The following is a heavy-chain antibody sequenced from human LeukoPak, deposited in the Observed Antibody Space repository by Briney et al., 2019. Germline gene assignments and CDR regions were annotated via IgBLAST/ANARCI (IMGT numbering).Heavy chain of an antibody. CDR3: ARARYVNSFYAFDI. CDR1: GGSISSYY. V-gene: IGHV4-59*01. Sequence: PSETLSLTCTVSGGSISSYYWSWVRLPPGKGLEWIGYLSKSGNTNYSPSPKSRVTIFADTSKNQFFLKRSSVTAADTAVYYCARARYVNSFYAFDIWGQGTLVTVSS. J-gene: IGHJ3*02. CDR2: LSKSGNT. D-gene: IGHD3-9*01.